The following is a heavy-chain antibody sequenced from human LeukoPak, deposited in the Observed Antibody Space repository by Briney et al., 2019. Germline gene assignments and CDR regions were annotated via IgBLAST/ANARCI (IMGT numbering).Heavy chain of an antibody. D-gene: IGHD2-15*01. Sequence: PGGSLRLSCAASGFTFSSYAMGWVRQAPGKGLEWVSAISGSGGRTYYADSVKGRFTISRDNSRNTLYLQMNSLRAEDTAVYYCAKDRGRTWVQVANWGQGTLVTVSS. V-gene: IGHV3-23*01. CDR2: ISGSGGRT. CDR3: AKDRGRTWVQVAN. CDR1: GFTFSSYA. J-gene: IGHJ4*02.